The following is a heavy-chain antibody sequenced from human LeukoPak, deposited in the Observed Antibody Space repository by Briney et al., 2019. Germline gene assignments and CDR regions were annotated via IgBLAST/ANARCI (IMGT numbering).Heavy chain of an antibody. CDR2: IYTSGST. J-gene: IGHJ4*02. V-gene: IGHV4-4*07. D-gene: IGHD2-15*01. Sequence: SETLSLTCTASGGSISGFYNSWIRQSAGKGLEWIGRIYTSGSTNYNPSLKSRVTMSVDTSTNQFSLKLSSVTAADTAVYYCASRYCSGGSCRDYWGQGTLVTVSS. CDR1: GGSISGFY. CDR3: ASRYCSGGSCRDY.